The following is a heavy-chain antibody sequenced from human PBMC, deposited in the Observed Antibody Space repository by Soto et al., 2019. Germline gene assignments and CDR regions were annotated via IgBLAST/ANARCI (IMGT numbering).Heavy chain of an antibody. J-gene: IGHJ6*03. V-gene: IGHV1-18*01. Sequence: GASVKVSCKASGYTFTSYGITWVRQAPGQGIGWMGWISAYNGNTKYAQKLQGRVTMTTDASTSTAYLELRSLTSDDTAVYYCARDRGVAPPVAGNTHYYYYMDVWGKGTTVTVSS. CDR3: ARDRGVAPPVAGNTHYYYYMDV. D-gene: IGHD6-19*01. CDR1: GYTFTSYG. CDR2: ISAYNGNT.